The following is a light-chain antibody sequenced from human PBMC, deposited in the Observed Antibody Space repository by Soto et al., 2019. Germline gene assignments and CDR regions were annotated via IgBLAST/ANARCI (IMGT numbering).Light chain of an antibody. CDR3: QKYDSVPT. V-gene: IGKV1-27*01. Sequence: DLQMTQSPSSLSASVGDRVTITCRASQGISNYLVWYQQKPGKVPKLLIYAASTLQSGVPFRFSGSGSGTDFTLTISSLQPDDVATYYCQKYDSVPTFGQGTKVEIK. CDR2: AAS. CDR1: QGISNY. J-gene: IGKJ1*01.